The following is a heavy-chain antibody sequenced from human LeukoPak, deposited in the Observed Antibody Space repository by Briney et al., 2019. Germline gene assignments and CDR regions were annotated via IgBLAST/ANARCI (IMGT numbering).Heavy chain of an antibody. CDR1: GGSISSRTYY. D-gene: IGHD6-6*01. CDR2: VYYRGGT. V-gene: IGHV4-39*01. J-gene: IGHJ5*02. CDR3: ARQEEQLSSSNWFDP. Sequence: SETLSLTCSVSGGSISSRTYYWGWIRQPPGSGLEWIGSVYYRGGTDYNPSLKSRVTISVDTSKNQFSLKLSSVTAADTAVYYCARQEEQLSSSNWFDPWGQGTLVTVS.